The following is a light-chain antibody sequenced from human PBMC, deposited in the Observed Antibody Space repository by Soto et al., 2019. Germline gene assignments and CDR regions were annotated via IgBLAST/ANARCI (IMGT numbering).Light chain of an antibody. J-gene: IGKJ1*01. CDR1: QSVSSSY. Sequence: EIVLTQSPGTLSLSPGERATLSCRASQSVSSSYLAWYQQKPGQAPRLLIYGASSRATGIPDRFSGSGSGTDFTLTISRLEPEYFAVYYCQQYDSSPPKTFGQGTKV. V-gene: IGKV3-20*01. CDR3: QQYDSSPPKT. CDR2: GAS.